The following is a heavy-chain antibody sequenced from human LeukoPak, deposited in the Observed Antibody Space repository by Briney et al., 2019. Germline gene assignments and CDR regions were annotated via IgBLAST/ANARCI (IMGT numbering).Heavy chain of an antibody. D-gene: IGHD1-26*01. J-gene: IGHJ4*02. Sequence: GGSLRLSCAASGFTFSNAWMSWVRQAPGKGLEWVGRIKSKTDGGTTDYAAPVKGRFTISRDDSVDTLYLQMDSLNTGDSGVYYCTTVPSAREDYWGQGTLVTVSS. CDR1: GFTFSNAW. V-gene: IGHV3-15*01. CDR3: TTVPSAREDY. CDR2: IKSKTDGGTT.